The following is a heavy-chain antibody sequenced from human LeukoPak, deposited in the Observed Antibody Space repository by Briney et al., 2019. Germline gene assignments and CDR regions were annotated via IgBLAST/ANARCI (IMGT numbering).Heavy chain of an antibody. CDR2: ISSSGSIT. Sequence: GGSLRLSCAASGFTFNDYEMTWVRQAPGKGLEWISYISSSGSITSHADSVKGRFTISRDNAKNSLYLQMNSLRAEDTAVYYCARGSYYFDYWGQGTLVTVSS. CDR1: GFTFNDYE. CDR3: ARGSYYFDY. V-gene: IGHV3-48*03. J-gene: IGHJ4*02.